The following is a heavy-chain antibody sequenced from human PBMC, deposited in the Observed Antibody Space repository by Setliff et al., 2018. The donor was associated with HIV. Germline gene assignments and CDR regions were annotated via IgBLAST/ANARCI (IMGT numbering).Heavy chain of an antibody. V-gene: IGHV1-3*01. CDR3: ARDGGPGSGWGDYSYYFSMDV. J-gene: IGHJ6*03. CDR1: GYSFSNHS. CDR2: ISAGNGNT. Sequence: GASVKVSCKASGYSFSNHSMLWVRQAPGQRLEWMRWISAGNGNTKYSQTSQDRVTITRDTSASTVYMELGSLRSEDTAIYYCARDGGPGSGWGDYSYYFSMDVWGKGTTVTVSS. D-gene: IGHD6-19*01.